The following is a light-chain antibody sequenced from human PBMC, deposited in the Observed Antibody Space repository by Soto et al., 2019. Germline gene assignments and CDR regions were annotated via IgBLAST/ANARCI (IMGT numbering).Light chain of an antibody. CDR3: CSYAGSYPYV. V-gene: IGLV2-11*01. Sequence: QSVLTQPASVSGSPGQSITISCTGTSSDIGHYDYVSWYQQHPGKAPKLMIYDVSKRPSGVPDRFSGSKSGNTASLTISGLQAEDEADYYCCSYAGSYPYVFGTGTKVTVL. J-gene: IGLJ1*01. CDR1: SSDIGHYDY. CDR2: DVS.